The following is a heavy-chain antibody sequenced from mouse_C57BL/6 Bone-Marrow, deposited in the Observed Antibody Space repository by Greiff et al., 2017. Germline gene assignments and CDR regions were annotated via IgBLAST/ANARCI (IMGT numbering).Heavy chain of an antibody. D-gene: IGHD2-4*01. CDR3: AGGLRRWFAY. CDR2: IYPRSGNT. CDR1: GYTFTSYG. Sequence: VQLQESGAELARPGASVKLSCKASGYTFTSYGISWVKQRTGQGLEWIGEIYPRSGNTYYNEKFKGKVTLTADKSSSTAYMELRSLTSEDSAVYFCAGGLRRWFAYWGQGTLVTVSA. J-gene: IGHJ3*01. V-gene: IGHV1-81*01.